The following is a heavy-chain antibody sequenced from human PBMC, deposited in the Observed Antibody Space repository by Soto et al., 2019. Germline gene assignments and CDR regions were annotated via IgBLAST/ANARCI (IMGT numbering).Heavy chain of an antibody. Sequence: PGGSLRLSCVASGFTFSTNGMTWVRQAPGKGLEWVSIISGNSKTTFYADSVKGRFTVSRDNSKNTLYLQMNSLRVEDTAIYYCVKDNNCDVPGWGQGTQVTVSS. J-gene: IGHJ4*02. D-gene: IGHD2-21*01. V-gene: IGHV3-23*01. CDR2: ISGNSKTT. CDR3: VKDNNCDVPG. CDR1: GFTFSTNG.